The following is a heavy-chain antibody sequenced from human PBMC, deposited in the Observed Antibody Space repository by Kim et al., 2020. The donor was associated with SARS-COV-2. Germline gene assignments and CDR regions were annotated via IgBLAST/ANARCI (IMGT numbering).Heavy chain of an antibody. J-gene: IGHJ4*02. Sequence: GRSLRLSCAASGFTFSSHWMHWVRQAPGKGLVWVSRINSDGTTTSYGDSVKGRFTISRDNAKNTLYLQMNSLTAEDTAVYYCARRQFTSGWYYFDYWGQGTLVTVSS. D-gene: IGHD6-19*01. V-gene: IGHV3-74*01. CDR2: INSDGTTT. CDR1: GFTFSSHW. CDR3: ARRQFTSGWYYFDY.